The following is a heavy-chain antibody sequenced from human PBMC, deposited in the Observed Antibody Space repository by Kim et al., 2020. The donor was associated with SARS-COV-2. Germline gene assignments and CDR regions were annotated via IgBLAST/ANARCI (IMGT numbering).Heavy chain of an antibody. CDR2: INPSGGST. V-gene: IGHV1-46*01. CDR3: ARDLPTPTGLSPYYDFWSGNQEWVVVMDV. D-gene: IGHD3-3*01. Sequence: ASVKVSCKASGYTFTSYYMHWVRQAPGQGLEWMGIINPSGGSTSYAQKFQGRVTMTRDTSTSTVYMELSSLRSEDTAVYYCARDLPTPTGLSPYYDFWSGNQEWVVVMDVGGQGTTVPVSS. CDR1: GYTFTSYY. J-gene: IGHJ6*02.